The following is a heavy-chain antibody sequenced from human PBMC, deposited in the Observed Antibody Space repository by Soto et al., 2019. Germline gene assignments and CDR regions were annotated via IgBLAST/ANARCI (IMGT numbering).Heavy chain of an antibody. D-gene: IGHD6-19*01. V-gene: IGHV4-59*01. CDR3: AGTSKWLAFGY. CDR2: LYNSGNT. Sequence: SETLSLTCTVSGGSISNYFWGWIRQPPGRGLEWIGSLYNSGNTNYNPSLKSRVTISVDTSNNHFSLKLTSVTAADAAVYYCAGTSKWLAFGYWGQGALVTVSS. J-gene: IGHJ4*02. CDR1: GGSISNYF.